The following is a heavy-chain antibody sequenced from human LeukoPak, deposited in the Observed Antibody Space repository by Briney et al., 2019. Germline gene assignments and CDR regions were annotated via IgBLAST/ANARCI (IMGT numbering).Heavy chain of an antibody. V-gene: IGHV4-59*12. J-gene: IGHJ4*02. CDR3: ARVPPGYSYGSYDY. CDR1: GGSINNYY. CDR2: IYYTGGST. D-gene: IGHD5-18*01. Sequence: SETLSLTCTVSGGSINNYYWSWIRQPPGKGLEWIAYIYYTGGSTNYNPSLKSRVTISVDTSKNQFSLKLSSVTAADTAVYYCARVPPGYSYGSYDYWGQGTLVTVSS.